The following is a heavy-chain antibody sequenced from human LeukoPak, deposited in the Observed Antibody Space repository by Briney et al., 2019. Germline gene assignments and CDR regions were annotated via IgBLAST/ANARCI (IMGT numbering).Heavy chain of an antibody. CDR1: GGSISSYY. D-gene: IGHD6-13*01. Sequence: SETLSLTCTVSGGSISSYYWSWIRQPPGKGLEWIGYIYYSGSTNYNPSLKSRVTISVDTSKNQFSLKLSSVTAAVTAVYYCARDGYSSSWYRTGGDNWFDPWGQGTLVTVSS. CDR3: ARDGYSSSWYRTGGDNWFDP. J-gene: IGHJ5*02. V-gene: IGHV4-59*01. CDR2: IYYSGST.